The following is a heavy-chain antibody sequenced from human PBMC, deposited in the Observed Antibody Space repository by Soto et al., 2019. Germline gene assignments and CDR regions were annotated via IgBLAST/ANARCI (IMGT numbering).Heavy chain of an antibody. J-gene: IGHJ6*02. CDR3: AKATYYDILTGYTYGMDV. D-gene: IGHD3-9*01. CDR1: GFTFSSYA. CDR2: ISGSGGST. Sequence: PGGSLRLSCAASGFTFSSYAMSWVRQAPGKGLEWVSAISGSGGSTYYADSVKGRFTISRDNSKNTLYLQMNSLRAEDTAVYYCAKATYYDILTGYTYGMDVWGQGTTVTVSS. V-gene: IGHV3-23*01.